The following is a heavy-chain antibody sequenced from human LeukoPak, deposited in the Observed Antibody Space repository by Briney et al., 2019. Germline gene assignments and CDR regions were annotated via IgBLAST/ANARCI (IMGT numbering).Heavy chain of an antibody. Sequence: NPSETLSLTCTVSGGSISSYYWSWIRQPPGKGLEWIGYIYYRGGTNYIPSLRSRVTISVDTSKNQFSLRLSSVTAADTAVYYCARRAPYYDSSAHYGMHAFDIWGQGTMVTVSS. CDR1: GGSISSYY. J-gene: IGHJ3*02. CDR3: ARRAPYYDSSAHYGMHAFDI. D-gene: IGHD3-22*01. V-gene: IGHV4-59*01. CDR2: IYYRGGT.